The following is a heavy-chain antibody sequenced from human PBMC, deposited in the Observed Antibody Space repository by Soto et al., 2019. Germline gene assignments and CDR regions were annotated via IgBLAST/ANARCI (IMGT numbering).Heavy chain of an antibody. Sequence: QITLKESGPPLVKPTQTLTLTCTFSGFSLSTSGVGVGWIRQPPAKALEWLALIYWDDDKRYSPSLKSRLTITKDASKNQVVLTMTNMDPVDTATYYCAHSLLSVRGVIINLPGFDYWGQGTLVTVSS. CDR1: GFSLSTSGVG. J-gene: IGHJ4*02. D-gene: IGHD3-10*01. CDR3: AHSLLSVRGVIINLPGFDY. CDR2: IYWDDDK. V-gene: IGHV2-5*02.